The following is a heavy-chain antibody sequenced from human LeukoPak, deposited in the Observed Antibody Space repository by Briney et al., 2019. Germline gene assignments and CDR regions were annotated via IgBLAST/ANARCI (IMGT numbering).Heavy chain of an antibody. V-gene: IGHV3-48*02. J-gene: IGHJ4*02. CDR1: GFTFSSYS. CDR3: VTDTSMGGLFDY. D-gene: IGHD5-18*01. CDR2: ISSSSNTI. Sequence: GGSLRLSCAASGFTFSSYSMNWVRQAPGKGLEWVSYISSSSNTIYYADSVKGRFTISRDNAKNSLYLQMNSLSDEDTALYYCVTDTSMGGLFDYWGQGTLVTVSS.